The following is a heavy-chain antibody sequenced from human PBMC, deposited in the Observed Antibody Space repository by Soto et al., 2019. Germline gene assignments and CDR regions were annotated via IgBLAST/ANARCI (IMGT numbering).Heavy chain of an antibody. CDR1: GGSISSSTYY. V-gene: IGHV4-39*02. CDR2: IYFRGST. Sequence: QLQLQESGPGLVKPSETLSLTCTVSGGSISSSTYYWGWIRQPPGKGLEWIGSIYFRGSTYYNPSLQGRVTVSVDTSKKQFSLKSTSVPAADTAVYYCAREILTGYYPAGWFDPWGQGTLVTVSS. J-gene: IGHJ5*02. CDR3: AREILTGYYPAGWFDP. D-gene: IGHD3-9*01.